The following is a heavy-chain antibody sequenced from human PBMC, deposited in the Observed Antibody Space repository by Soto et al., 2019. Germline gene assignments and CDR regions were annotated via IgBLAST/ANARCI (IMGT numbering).Heavy chain of an antibody. D-gene: IGHD6-19*01. Sequence: ASVKVSCKASGYIFTNHYIHWVRQAPGQGLEWMGIINPSGGSTNYLQKFQGRITMTRDTSTSTVYMELSSLRSEDTAVYFCARAPRGGSGWYYFDYWGQGTLVTVSS. CDR2: INPSGGST. CDR1: GYIFTNHY. CDR3: ARAPRGGSGWYYFDY. V-gene: IGHV1-46*01. J-gene: IGHJ4*02.